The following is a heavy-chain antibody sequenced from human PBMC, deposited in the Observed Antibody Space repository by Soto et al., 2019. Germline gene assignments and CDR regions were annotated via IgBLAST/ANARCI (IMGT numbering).Heavy chain of an antibody. D-gene: IGHD4-17*01. CDR3: ARASPYGDYALDY. J-gene: IGHJ4*02. V-gene: IGHV4-59*01. CDR2: ISYSGST. Sequence: SETLSLTCTVSGGSISSYYWIWIRQPPGKGLEWIGYISYSGSTNYNPSLKSRPTISVDTSKNQFSLKLRSVTTADTAVYYCARASPYGDYALDYWGQGTLVTVSS. CDR1: GGSISSYY.